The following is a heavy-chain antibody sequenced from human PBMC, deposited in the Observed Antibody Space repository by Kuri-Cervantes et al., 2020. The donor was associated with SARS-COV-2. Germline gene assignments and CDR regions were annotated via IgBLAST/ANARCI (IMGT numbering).Heavy chain of an antibody. CDR3: VRPGAVAGRFDY. J-gene: IGHJ4*02. CDR1: GFTFSTYA. CDR2: ISSNGGST. D-gene: IGHD6-19*01. Sequence: SLKISCSASGFTFSTYAMNWVRQAPGKGLEDVSAISSNGGSTSYADSVKGRFTISRDNSKNTLYLKLSSLRAEDTAVYYGVRPGAVAGRFDYWGQGTLVTVSS. V-gene: IGHV3-64D*08.